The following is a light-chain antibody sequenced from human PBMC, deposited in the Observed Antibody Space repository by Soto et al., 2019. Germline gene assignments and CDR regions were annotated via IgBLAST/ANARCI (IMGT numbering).Light chain of an antibody. Sequence: QSVLTQPPSASGTPGQRVTISCSGSSSNIGTNTVIWYQQLPGTAPKLLIYSNDQRPSGVPDRFSGSKSGTSASLAISGLQSEDEADYYCAAWDDSLNGWVFGGGTQLPVL. J-gene: IGLJ3*02. CDR3: AAWDDSLNGWV. V-gene: IGLV1-44*01. CDR1: SSNIGTNT. CDR2: SND.